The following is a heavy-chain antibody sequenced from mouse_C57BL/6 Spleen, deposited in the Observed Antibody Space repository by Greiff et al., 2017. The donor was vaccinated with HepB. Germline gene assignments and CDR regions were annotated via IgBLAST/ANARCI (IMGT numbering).Heavy chain of an antibody. CDR2: IHPSDSDT. Sequence: QVQLQQPGAELVKPGASVKVSCKASGYTFTSYWMHWVKQRPGQGLEWIGRIHPSDSDTNYNQKFKGKATLTVDKSSSTADMQLSSLTSEDSAVYYCAIDYGPFYYAMDYWGQGTSVTVSS. V-gene: IGHV1-74*01. CDR3: AIDYGPFYYAMDY. D-gene: IGHD1-2*01. CDR1: GYTFTSYW. J-gene: IGHJ4*01.